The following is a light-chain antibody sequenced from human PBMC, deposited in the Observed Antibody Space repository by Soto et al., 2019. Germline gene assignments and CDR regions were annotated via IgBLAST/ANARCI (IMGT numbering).Light chain of an antibody. J-gene: IGKJ2*01. Sequence: EIVLTQSPGTLSLSPGERATLSCRASQSVRSNHLAWYQQKPGQAPRLLIYDASSRATGIPDRFSGSGSGTDFTLTISRLEPEEFAVYCRQQYGSSPRTFGRGTKLEI. CDR3: QQYGSSPRT. CDR1: QSVRSNH. CDR2: DAS. V-gene: IGKV3-20*01.